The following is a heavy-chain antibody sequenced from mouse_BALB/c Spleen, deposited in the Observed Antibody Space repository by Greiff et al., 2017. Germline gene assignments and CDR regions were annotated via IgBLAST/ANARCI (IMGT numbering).Heavy chain of an antibody. J-gene: IGHJ4*01. CDR3: ARGYYGSRDYYAMDY. Sequence: EVKLVESGPGLVKPSQSLSLTCTVTGYSITSDYAWNWIRQFPGNKLEWMGYISYSGSTSYNPSLKSRISITRDTSKNQFFLQLNSVTTEDTATYYCARGYYGSRDYYAMDYWGQGTSVTVSS. CDR2: ISYSGST. D-gene: IGHD1-1*01. V-gene: IGHV3-2*02. CDR1: GYSITSDYA.